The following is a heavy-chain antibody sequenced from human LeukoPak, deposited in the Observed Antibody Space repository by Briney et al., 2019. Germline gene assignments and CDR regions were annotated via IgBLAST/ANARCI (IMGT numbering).Heavy chain of an antibody. J-gene: IGHJ4*02. CDR1: GGSISSYY. V-gene: IGHV4-59*12. D-gene: IGHD1-26*01. CDR2: IHYSGST. CDR3: ARDRGYYVFDY. Sequence: PSETLSLTCTVSGGSISSYYWSWIRQPPEKGLEWIGYIHYSGSTSYNPSLKSRVTISVDTSKNQFSLKLNSVTAADTAVYYCARDRGYYVFDYWGQGILVTVSS.